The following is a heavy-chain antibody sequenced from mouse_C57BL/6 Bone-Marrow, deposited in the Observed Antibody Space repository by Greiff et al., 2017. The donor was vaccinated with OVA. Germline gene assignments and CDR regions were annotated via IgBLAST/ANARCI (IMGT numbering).Heavy chain of an antibody. CDR3: ARVPYYYGSSPSWYFDV. D-gene: IGHD1-1*01. CDR2: IYPRSGNT. V-gene: IGHV1-81*01. J-gene: IGHJ1*03. Sequence: VQLQQSGAELARPGASVKLSCKASGYTFTSYGISWVKQRTGQGLEWIGEIYPRSGNTYYNEKFKGKATLTADKSSSTAYMQLSSLTSEDSAVYYCARVPYYYGSSPSWYFDVWSTGTTVTVSS. CDR1: GYTFTSYG.